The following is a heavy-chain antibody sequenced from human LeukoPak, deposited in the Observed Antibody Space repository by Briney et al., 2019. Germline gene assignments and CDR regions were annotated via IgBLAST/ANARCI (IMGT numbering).Heavy chain of an antibody. D-gene: IGHD3-3*01. CDR3: ARDKYDFWSGSTQYYGMDV. V-gene: IGHV3-21*01. Sequence: GGSLRLSCAASGFTFSSYSMNWVRQAPGKGLEWVSSISSSSSYIYYADSVKGRFTISRDNAKNSLNLQMNSLRAEDTAVYYCARDKYDFWSGSTQYYGMDVWGQGATVTVSS. CDR1: GFTFSSYS. CDR2: ISSSSSYI. J-gene: IGHJ6*02.